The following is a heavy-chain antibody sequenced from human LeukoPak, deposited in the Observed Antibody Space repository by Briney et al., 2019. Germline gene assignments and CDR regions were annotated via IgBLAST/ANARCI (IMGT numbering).Heavy chain of an antibody. CDR2: ISSSSSYI. CDR3: ARDKIAVAGTGLN. D-gene: IGHD6-19*01. CDR1: GFTFSSYS. J-gene: IGHJ4*02. V-gene: IGHV3-21*01. Sequence: GGSLRLSCAASGFTFSSYSMNWVRQAPGKGLEWVSSISSSSSYIYYADSVKGRFTISRDNAKNSLYLQMNSLRAEDTAVYYCARDKIAVAGTGLNWGQGTLVTVSS.